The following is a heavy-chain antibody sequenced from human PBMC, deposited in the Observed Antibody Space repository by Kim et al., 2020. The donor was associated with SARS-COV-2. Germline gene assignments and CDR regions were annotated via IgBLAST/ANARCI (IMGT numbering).Heavy chain of an antibody. CDR1: GFTVSSNY. D-gene: IGHD3-3*01. CDR2: IYSGGST. Sequence: GGSLRLSCAASGFTVSSNYMSWVRQAPGKGLEWVSVIYSGGSTYYADSVKGRFTISRDNSKNTLYLQMNSLRAEDTAVYYCARTGYDFWSGYSGDYYYYMDVWGKGTTVTVSS. CDR3: ARTGYDFWSGYSGDYYYYMDV. J-gene: IGHJ6*03. V-gene: IGHV3-53*01.